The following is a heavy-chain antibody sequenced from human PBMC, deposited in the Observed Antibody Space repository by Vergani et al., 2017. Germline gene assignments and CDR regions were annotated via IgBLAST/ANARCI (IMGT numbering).Heavy chain of an antibody. CDR2: ISYDGSNK. CDR3: AKRAYGSGSSDY. J-gene: IGHJ4*02. V-gene: IGHV3-30-3*01. CDR1: GFTFSSYA. D-gene: IGHD3-10*01. Sequence: QVQLVESGGGVVQPGRSLRLSCAASGFTFSSYAMHWVRQAPGKGLEWVAVISYDGSNKYYADSVKGRFTISRDNSKNTLYLQMNSLRAEDTAVYYCAKRAYGSGSSDYWGQGTLVTVSS.